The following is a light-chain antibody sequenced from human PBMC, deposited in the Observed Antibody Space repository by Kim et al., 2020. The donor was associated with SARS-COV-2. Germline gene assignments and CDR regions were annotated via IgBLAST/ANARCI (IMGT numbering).Light chain of an antibody. CDR3: QQYDNWPLT. Sequence: VSPGERATLSCRASQSISDNLAWYQQKQGQAPRLLIYGASTRATGIPARFSGSESGTEFTLTISSLQSEDFAVYYCQQYDNWPLTFGGGTKVDIK. CDR1: QSISDN. V-gene: IGKV3-15*01. J-gene: IGKJ4*01. CDR2: GAS.